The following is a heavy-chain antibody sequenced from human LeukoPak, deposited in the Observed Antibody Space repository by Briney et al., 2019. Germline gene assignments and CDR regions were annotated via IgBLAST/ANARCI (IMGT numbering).Heavy chain of an antibody. CDR3: ARVKKLMPELEF. V-gene: IGHV1-18*01. Sequence: ASVKVSCKASGYSXTSYGITWVRQAPGQGLEWMGWINPYNGNTNYAQNLQGRVTMTTDTSTSTAYMELMSLRSDDTAIFYCARVKKLMPELEFWGQGTLVTVSS. CDR1: GYSXTSYG. J-gene: IGHJ4*02. D-gene: IGHD2-2*01. CDR2: INPYNGNT.